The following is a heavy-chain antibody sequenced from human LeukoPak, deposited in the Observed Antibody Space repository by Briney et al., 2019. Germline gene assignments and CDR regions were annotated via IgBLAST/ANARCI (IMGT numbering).Heavy chain of an antibody. CDR3: AKFSIMRDHQNWFDP. V-gene: IGHV3-30*18. J-gene: IGHJ5*02. CDR2: ILYDGSNK. Sequence: GSSLRVSCAASGFTFSSYGMHWVRQAPGQGLEWVAIILYDGSNKYYADSVKGRFTISRDNSKNTLYLQMNSLRAEDSAVYYCAKFSIMRDHQNWFDPWGQGTLVIVSS. CDR1: GFTFSSYG.